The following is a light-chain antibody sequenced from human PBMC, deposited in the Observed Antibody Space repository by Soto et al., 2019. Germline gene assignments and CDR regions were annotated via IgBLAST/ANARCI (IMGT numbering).Light chain of an antibody. Sequence: QAVVTQPPSVYGAPGQRVTISCTGSSSNIGAGHVVHWYQQFPGRAPNLLIYGSSNRPSGVPDRFSGSKSGTSASLAITGLQAEDEADYYCQSYDNTLSASVFGGGTKLTVL. J-gene: IGLJ2*01. V-gene: IGLV1-40*01. CDR3: QSYDNTLSASV. CDR1: SSNIGAGHV. CDR2: GSS.